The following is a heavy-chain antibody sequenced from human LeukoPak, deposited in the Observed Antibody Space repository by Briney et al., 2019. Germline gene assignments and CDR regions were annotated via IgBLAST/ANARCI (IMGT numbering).Heavy chain of an antibody. V-gene: IGHV1-2*02. CDR3: ARDVGYCSSTSCHAYLKTLNYFDY. CDR1: GYTFTDYY. D-gene: IGHD2-2*03. CDR2: INPNSGGT. J-gene: IGHJ4*02. Sequence: ASVKVSCKASGYTFTDYYMHWVRQAPGQGLEWMGWINPNSGGTNYAQKFQGRVTMTRDTSISTASMDLSRLRSDDTAVYFCARDVGYCSSTSCHAYLKTLNYFDYWGQGTLVTVSS.